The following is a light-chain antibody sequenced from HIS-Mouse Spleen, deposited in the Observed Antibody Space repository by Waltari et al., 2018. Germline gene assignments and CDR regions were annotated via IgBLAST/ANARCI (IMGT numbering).Light chain of an antibody. Sequence: QSALTQPRSVSGSPGQSVTIPCTGTSRNVGGYNYVSWYQQHPGTAPKLMIYDVSKRPSGVPDRFSGSKSGNTASLTISGLQAEDEADYYCCSYAGSYTYVVFGGGTKLTVL. CDR1: SRNVGGYNY. V-gene: IGLV2-11*02. J-gene: IGLJ2*01. CDR3: CSYAGSYTYVV. CDR2: DVS.